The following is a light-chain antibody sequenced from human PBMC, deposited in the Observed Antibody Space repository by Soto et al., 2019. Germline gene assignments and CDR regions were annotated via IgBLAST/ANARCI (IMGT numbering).Light chain of an antibody. CDR2: RAS. CDR1: QSISTW. J-gene: IGKJ1*01. Sequence: DIQMTQSPSTLSASVGDRVTITCRASQSISTWLAWYQQKPGEAPKVLIYRASTLESGVPSRFRGSGSGTEFTLSISSLQPDDFPTYHCHQYSSYPWTFGQGTKVDIK. V-gene: IGKV1-5*03. CDR3: HQYSSYPWT.